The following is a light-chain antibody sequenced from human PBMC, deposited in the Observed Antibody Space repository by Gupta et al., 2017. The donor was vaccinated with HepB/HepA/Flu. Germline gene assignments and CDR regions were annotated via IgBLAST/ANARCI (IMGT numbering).Light chain of an antibody. CDR2: GAS. CDR3: QQEGDSPQT. V-gene: IGKV3-20*01. J-gene: IGKJ1*01. CDR1: QSVSDSY. Sequence: EIVLTQSPGTLSLSPGERATLACRASQSVSDSYLAWYQHKPGQAPRLLIYGASSRATDIPDRFSGSGSGTDFTLTISRLEPADFAVYYCQQEGDSPQTFGQGTKVEIK.